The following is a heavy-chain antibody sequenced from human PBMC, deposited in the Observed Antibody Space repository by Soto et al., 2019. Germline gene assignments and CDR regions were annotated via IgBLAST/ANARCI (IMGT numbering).Heavy chain of an antibody. CDR1: GDSVSSNSAA. CDR2: TYYRSRWYN. CDR3: AGTTSNHWIYMDV. D-gene: IGHD1-7*01. Sequence: QVQLQESGPGLVKPSQTLSLTCVISGDSVSSNSAAWNWIRLSPSRGLEWLARTYYRSRWYNEYAVSVRSRITVNPETSKNQFSLQLTSVTPEDTAVYYCAGTTSNHWIYMDVWGKGATVTVSS. V-gene: IGHV6-1*01. J-gene: IGHJ6*03.